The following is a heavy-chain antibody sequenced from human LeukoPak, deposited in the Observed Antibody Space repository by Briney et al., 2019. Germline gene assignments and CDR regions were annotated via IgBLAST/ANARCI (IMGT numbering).Heavy chain of an antibody. V-gene: IGHV4-4*07. CDR3: ATGDYYYMDV. Sequence: NPSETLSLTCTVSGGSISSYYWSWIRQPAGKGLEWIGRIYTSGSTNHNPSLKSRVTMSVDTSKNQFSLKLSSVTAADTAVYYCATGDYYYMDVWGKGTTVTVSS. CDR2: IYTSGST. J-gene: IGHJ6*03. CDR1: GGSISSYY. D-gene: IGHD3-10*01.